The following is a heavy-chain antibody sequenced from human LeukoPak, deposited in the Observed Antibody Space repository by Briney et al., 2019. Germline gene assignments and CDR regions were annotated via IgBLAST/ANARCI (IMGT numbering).Heavy chain of an antibody. CDR3: ARRWNYGRNYYIDV. CDR2: INDSGRT. CDR1: GGSFSNYY. V-gene: IGHV4-34*01. J-gene: IGHJ6*03. D-gene: IGHD1-7*01. Sequence: SETLSLTCAVYGGSFSNYYWSWIRQPPGKGLEWIGEINDSGRTNYNPSLMSRVTVSGDTSKKQFSLRLTAVTATDTAVYYCARRWNYGRNYYIDVWGKGATVSVSS.